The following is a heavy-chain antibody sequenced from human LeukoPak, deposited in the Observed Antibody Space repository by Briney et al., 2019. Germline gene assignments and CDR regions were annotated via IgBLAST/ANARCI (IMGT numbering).Heavy chain of an antibody. CDR2: ISGSGDNT. CDR1: GLTFSSYA. CDR3: ARGQHPTGFYFDY. D-gene: IGHD4-11*01. Sequence: GGSLRLSCAASGLTFSSYAMSWVRQAPGKGLEWVAAISGSGDNTYYADSVKGRFTISRDNSKNTLYLQMNSLRAEDTAVYYCARGQHPTGFYFDYWGQGTLVTVSS. V-gene: IGHV3-23*01. J-gene: IGHJ4*02.